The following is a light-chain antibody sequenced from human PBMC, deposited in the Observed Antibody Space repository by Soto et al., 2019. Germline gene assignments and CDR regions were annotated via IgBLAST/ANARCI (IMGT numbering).Light chain of an antibody. CDR1: QSVSSY. J-gene: IGKJ5*01. CDR2: DAS. CDR3: QQRSNWPPSIT. Sequence: EIVLTQSPATLSLSPGERATLSCRASQSVSSYLACYQQKPGQAPRLLIYDASNSATGIPARFSGSGSGTDLTLTISSLEPEDFAVYYCQQRSNWPPSITFGQGTRLEIK. V-gene: IGKV3-11*01.